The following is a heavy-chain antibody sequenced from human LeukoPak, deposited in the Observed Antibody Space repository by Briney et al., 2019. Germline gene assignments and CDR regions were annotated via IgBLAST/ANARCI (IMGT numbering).Heavy chain of an antibody. J-gene: IGHJ6*03. V-gene: IGHV1-69*13. D-gene: IGHD3-3*01. CDR2: IIPIFGTA. CDR1: GGTFSSYA. CDR3: ARGVRGDFWSGNYQGRYYYMDV. Sequence: GASVKVSCKASGGTFSSYAISWVRQAPGQGLEWMGGIIPIFGTANYAQKFQGRVTITADESTSTAYMELSSLRSEDTAVYYCARGVRGDFWSGNYQGRYYYMDVWXKGTTVTVSS.